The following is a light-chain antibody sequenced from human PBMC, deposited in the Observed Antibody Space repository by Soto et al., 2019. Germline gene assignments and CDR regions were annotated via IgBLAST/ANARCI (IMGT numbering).Light chain of an antibody. V-gene: IGKV3-11*01. CDR1: QSISSS. CDR2: DAS. Sequence: ETVLTQSPATLSLSPGERATLSCRASQSISSSLAWYQQTPGQAPRLLIYDASKRATGIPARFSGSGSGTDFTLTISSLEPGDFAVYYCQQRFIWPSFGPGTEVDIK. CDR3: QQRFIWPS. J-gene: IGKJ3*01.